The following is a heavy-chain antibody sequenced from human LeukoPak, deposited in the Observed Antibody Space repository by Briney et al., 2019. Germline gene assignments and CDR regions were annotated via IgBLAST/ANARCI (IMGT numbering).Heavy chain of an antibody. D-gene: IGHD1-1*01. CDR1: GGSFSGYY. CDR2: INHSGST. V-gene: IGHV4-34*01. Sequence: SETLSLTCAVYGGSFSGYYWSWIRQPPGKGLEWIGEINHSGSTNYNPSLKSRVTISVDTSKNQFSLKLSSVTTADTTVYYCAREGRNDGIDYWGQGTLVTVSS. CDR3: AREGRNDGIDY. J-gene: IGHJ4*02.